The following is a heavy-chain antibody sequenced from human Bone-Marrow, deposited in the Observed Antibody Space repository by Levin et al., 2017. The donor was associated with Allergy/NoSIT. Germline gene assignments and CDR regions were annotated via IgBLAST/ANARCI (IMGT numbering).Heavy chain of an antibody. V-gene: IGHV3-11*01. CDR1: GFRFSDYY. Sequence: GGSLRLSCATSGFRFSDYYMSWVRQAPGKGLEWVSYISNSGSTIFYADSVKGRFTISRDNGYNSLSLEMNNLRVDDTALYYCARGREYCTSSSCYLSHWGQGTLVTVSS. CDR3: ARGREYCTSSSCYLSH. D-gene: IGHD2-2*01. CDR2: ISNSGSTI. J-gene: IGHJ4*02.